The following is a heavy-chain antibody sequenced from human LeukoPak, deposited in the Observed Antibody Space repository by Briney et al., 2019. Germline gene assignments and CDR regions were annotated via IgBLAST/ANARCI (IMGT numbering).Heavy chain of an antibody. V-gene: IGHV3-21*01. CDR3: ARDLGIANYMDV. D-gene: IGHD6-13*01. CDR1: GFTFSSYG. J-gene: IGHJ6*03. Sequence: GGSLRLSCAASGFTFSSYGMHWVRQAPGKGLEWVSSISSSSSYIYYADSVKGRFTISRDNAKNSLYLQMNSLRAEDTAVYYCARDLGIANYMDVWGKGTTVTVSS. CDR2: ISSSSSYI.